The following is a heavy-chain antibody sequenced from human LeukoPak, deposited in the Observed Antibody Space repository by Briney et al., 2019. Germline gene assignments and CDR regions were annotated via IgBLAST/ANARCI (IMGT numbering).Heavy chain of an antibody. Sequence: PGGSLRLSCAASGFTVSNNYMSWVRQAPGKGLEWVGRIKNKANGYNTEYAASVKGRFTISRDDSKNSMYLQMNSLKTDDTAVFYCVRVKLGPPTRVFDYWGQGTLVTVSS. CDR2: IKNKANGYNT. CDR3: VRVKLGPPTRVFDY. J-gene: IGHJ4*02. V-gene: IGHV3-72*01. D-gene: IGHD3-16*01. CDR1: GFTVSNNY.